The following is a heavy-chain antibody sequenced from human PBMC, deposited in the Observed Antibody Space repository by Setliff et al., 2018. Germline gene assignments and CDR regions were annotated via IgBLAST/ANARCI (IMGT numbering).Heavy chain of an antibody. CDR3: ARLVRYCSTRTCQRASGDEY. J-gene: IGHJ4*02. V-gene: IGHV1-18*01. CDR2: LSPYSGNT. CDR1: GSTFTDSI. D-gene: IGHD2-8*01. Sequence: ASVKVSCKASGSTFTDSIVNWVRQAPGQGLEWVGWLSPYSGNTYSAQKFQGRLTLTTDTSTTTAYMELGSLTSGDTAIYYCARLVRYCSTRTCQRASGDEYLGQGTLVTVSS.